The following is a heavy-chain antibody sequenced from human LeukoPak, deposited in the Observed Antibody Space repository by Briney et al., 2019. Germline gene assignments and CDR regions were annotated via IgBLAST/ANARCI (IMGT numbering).Heavy chain of an antibody. CDR2: IKSKTDGGTT. CDR1: GFTFSNAW. V-gene: IGHV3-15*01. CDR3: TTDTAMVPIDY. J-gene: IGHJ4*02. D-gene: IGHD5-18*01. Sequence: PGGSLRLSCAASGFTFSNAWMSWVRQAPGKGLEWVGRIKSKTDGGTTDYAAPVKGRFTISRDDSKNTLYLQMNSLRTEDTAVYYCTTDTAMVPIDYWGQGTLVTVSS.